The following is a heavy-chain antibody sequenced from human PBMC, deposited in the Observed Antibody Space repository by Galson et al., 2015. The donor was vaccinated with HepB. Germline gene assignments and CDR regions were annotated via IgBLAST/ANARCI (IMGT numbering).Heavy chain of an antibody. J-gene: IGHJ4*02. CDR1: GDNVSRNSAA. D-gene: IGHD6-13*01. CDR3: ATGGSWYVY. CDR2: TYYRSKWYN. V-gene: IGHV6-1*01. Sequence: ISGDNVSRNSAARNWIRQSPSRGLEWLGRTYYRSKWYNDYAVSVKSRITINPDTSKNQFSLQLNSVTPEDTAVYYCATGGSWYVYWGQGTQVTVSS.